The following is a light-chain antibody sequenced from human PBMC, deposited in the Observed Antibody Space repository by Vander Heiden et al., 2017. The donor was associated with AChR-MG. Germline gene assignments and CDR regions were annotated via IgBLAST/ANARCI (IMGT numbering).Light chain of an antibody. V-gene: IGKV3-20*01. CDR2: GAS. J-gene: IGKJ4*01. CDR3: QQDGSSHR. Sequence: EIVLTQSPGTLSLSPGERATLSCRASQSVSSSYLAWYQQKPGQAPRLLIYGASSRATGIPDRFSGSGSGTDFTLTISRLEPEDFAVYYCQQDGSSHRFGGGTKVEIK. CDR1: QSVSSSY.